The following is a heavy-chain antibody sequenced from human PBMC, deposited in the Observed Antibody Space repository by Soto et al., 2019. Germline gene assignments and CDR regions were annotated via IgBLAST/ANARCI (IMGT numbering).Heavy chain of an antibody. Sequence: QVQLQQWGAGPLRPLETLSLTCGVSGGSFSGYYWSWIRQPPGRGLQRIGEINDRGSVNYNPCLRNRVIIPIDPSKNHYSLTLKSLTAANTAVYYCARESHDILTVPACLSYFELWGRGTLLTVSS. D-gene: IGHD3-9*01. CDR1: GGSFSGYY. CDR2: INDRGSV. V-gene: IGHV4-34*01. J-gene: IGHJ2*01. CDR3: ARESHDILTVPACLSYFEL.